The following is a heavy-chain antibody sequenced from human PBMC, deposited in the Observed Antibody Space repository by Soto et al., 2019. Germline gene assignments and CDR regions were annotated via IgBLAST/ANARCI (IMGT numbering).Heavy chain of an antibody. CDR2: IFDSGNT. CDR3: ARHRRTTEAKFFFDS. CDR1: GGSINGYC. Sequence: QVQLQESGPGLVKPSETLSLTCTVSGGSINGYCWSWIRQPPGKGPEWIAYIFDSGNTNYNPSLKSRVTISVDTSKNQFSLKMTSVTAADTAVYFCARHRRTTEAKFFFDSWGQGARVTVSS. J-gene: IGHJ4*02. V-gene: IGHV4-59*08. D-gene: IGHD4-4*01.